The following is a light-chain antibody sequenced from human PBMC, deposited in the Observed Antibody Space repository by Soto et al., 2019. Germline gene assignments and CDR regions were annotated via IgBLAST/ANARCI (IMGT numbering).Light chain of an antibody. Sequence: DIQMTQSPSSLSASVGDRVTITCRASQIISTYLNWNQQKPGKAPNLLIYAASSLQIGVPSRFCDSGYATDFTLTISSLQPEDFATYYCQQSYSTPFTFGPGTKVDIK. J-gene: IGKJ3*01. V-gene: IGKV1-39*01. CDR2: AAS. CDR3: QQSYSTPFT. CDR1: QIISTY.